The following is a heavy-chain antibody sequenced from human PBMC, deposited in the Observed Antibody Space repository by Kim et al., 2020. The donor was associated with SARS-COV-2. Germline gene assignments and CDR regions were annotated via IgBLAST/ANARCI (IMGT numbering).Heavy chain of an antibody. J-gene: IGHJ3*02. Sequence: SETLSLTCTVSGGSISSYYWSWIRQPPGKGLEWIGYIYYSGSTNYNPSLKSRVTISVDTSKNQFSLKLSSVTAADTAVYYCARLGLRLRGAFDIWGQGTMVTVSS. CDR2: IYYSGST. CDR3: ARLGLRLRGAFDI. D-gene: IGHD2-21*01. CDR1: GGSISSYY. V-gene: IGHV4-59*08.